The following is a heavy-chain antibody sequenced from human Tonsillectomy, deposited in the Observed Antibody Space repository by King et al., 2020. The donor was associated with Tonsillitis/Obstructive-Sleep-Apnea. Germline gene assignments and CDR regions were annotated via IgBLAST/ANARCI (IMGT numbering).Heavy chain of an antibody. J-gene: IGHJ4*02. CDR3: VKLYGGNSGSHFDY. CDR1: GFTFSSYA. Sequence: VQLVESGGGLVQSGGSLRLSCAASGFTFSSYAMSWVRQAPGKGLEWVSVISDSGGSTYYADSVRGRFTISRDNSDNTLYLQMNSLRAADTAVYYCVKLYGGNSGSHFDYWGQGTLVTVSS. D-gene: IGHD4-23*01. CDR2: ISDSGGST. V-gene: IGHV3-23*04.